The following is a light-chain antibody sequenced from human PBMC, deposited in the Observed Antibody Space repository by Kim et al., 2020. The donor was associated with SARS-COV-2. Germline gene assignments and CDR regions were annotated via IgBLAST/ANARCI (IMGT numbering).Light chain of an antibody. J-gene: IGKJ1*01. V-gene: IGKV1-5*03. CDR1: QSIGDW. CDR2: RSS. Sequence: DIQMAQSPSTVSASVGDSVSITCRASQSIGDWLAWYQQKPGTAPQLLIFRSSHLQPGVPSRFRGSRSGTDFTLTITNLQPDDFATYFCQQYADSWTFGRGTKVDIK. CDR3: QQYADSWT.